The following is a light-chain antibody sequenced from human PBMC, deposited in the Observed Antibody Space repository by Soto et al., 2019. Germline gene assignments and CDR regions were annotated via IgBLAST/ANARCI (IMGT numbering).Light chain of an antibody. CDR1: QNITKF. CDR3: QQTYTAPGT. CDR2: VTS. Sequence: DIQMTQSPSSLSASVGDRVTVTCRPSQNITKFLNWYQEKPGRAPKVLIYVTSNLQNGVPSRFSGRGSGTEFTLTISSLQPEDFATYYCQQTYTAPGTFGQGTRVEVK. V-gene: IGKV1-39*01. J-gene: IGKJ1*01.